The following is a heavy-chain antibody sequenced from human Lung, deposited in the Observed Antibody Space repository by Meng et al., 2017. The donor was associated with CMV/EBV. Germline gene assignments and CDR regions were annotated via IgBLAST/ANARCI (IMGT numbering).Heavy chain of an antibody. Sequence: ASVXVSCKASGYTFTGYYIHWVRQAPGQGLEWMGWISPNSGGTHFAQKFQGRVTMTRDTSISTAYMELTRLRSDDTAVYYCARPYYYDSNGYYSIHVFDIWXQGTMVTVSS. CDR1: GYTFTGYY. V-gene: IGHV1-2*02. D-gene: IGHD3-22*01. J-gene: IGHJ3*02. CDR2: ISPNSGGT. CDR3: ARPYYYDSNGYYSIHVFDI.